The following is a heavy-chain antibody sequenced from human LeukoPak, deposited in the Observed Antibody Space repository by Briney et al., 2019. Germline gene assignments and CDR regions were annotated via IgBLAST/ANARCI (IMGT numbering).Heavy chain of an antibody. CDR3: ARDGSFTSGSFFDS. V-gene: IGHV3-48*03. J-gene: IGHJ4*02. D-gene: IGHD1-26*01. CDR2: ISSSGDTV. Sequence: GGSLRLSCAASGFTFSSYEMNWVRQGPGKGPDWVSYISSSGDTVFYGYSLNGRFTISRDNAKNSLYLQINNLRAEDTSVYYCARDGSFTSGSFFDSWGQGTLVTVSS. CDR1: GFTFSSYE.